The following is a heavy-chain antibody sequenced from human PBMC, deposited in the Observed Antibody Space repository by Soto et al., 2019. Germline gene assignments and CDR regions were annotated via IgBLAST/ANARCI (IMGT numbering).Heavy chain of an antibody. CDR1: GYTFTNYA. CDR3: ARDLAFGLSDY. D-gene: IGHD3-10*01. J-gene: IGHJ4*02. CDR2: INAGNGNT. Sequence: ASVKVSCKASGYTFTNYAMYWVRQAPGQRLEWMGWINAGNGNTKYSQKFQGRVTITRDTSASTAYMELSSLRSEDTAVYYCARDLAFGLSDYWGQGTLVTVSS. V-gene: IGHV1-3*01.